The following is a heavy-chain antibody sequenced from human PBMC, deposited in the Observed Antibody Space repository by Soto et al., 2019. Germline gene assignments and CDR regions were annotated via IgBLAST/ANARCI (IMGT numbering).Heavy chain of an antibody. D-gene: IGHD6-13*01. CDR3: TRVGVAAAGTSRDYYYYYYMDV. CDR1: GFTFGDYA. V-gene: IGHV3-49*03. J-gene: IGHJ6*03. CDR2: IRSKAYGGTT. Sequence: GGSLRLSCTASGFTFGDYAMSWFRQAPGKGLEWVGFIRSKAYGGTTEYAASVKGRFTISRDDSKSIAYLQMNSLKTEDTAVYYCTRVGVAAAGTSRDYYYYYYMDVWGKGTTVTVSS.